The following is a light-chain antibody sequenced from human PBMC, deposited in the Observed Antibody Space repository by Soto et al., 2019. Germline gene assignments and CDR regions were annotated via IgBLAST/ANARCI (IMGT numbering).Light chain of an antibody. CDR1: QSVSTY. J-gene: IGKJ2*01. CDR2: DAS. V-gene: IGKV3-11*01. Sequence: EIVLTQSPATLSLPPGERATLSCRASQSVSTYLAWYQQKPGQAPRLLIYDASNRATGIPARFSGSGSGTDFTLTISSLEPEDFAFYYCQHRSNWPRTFGQGTKLEIK. CDR3: QHRSNWPRT.